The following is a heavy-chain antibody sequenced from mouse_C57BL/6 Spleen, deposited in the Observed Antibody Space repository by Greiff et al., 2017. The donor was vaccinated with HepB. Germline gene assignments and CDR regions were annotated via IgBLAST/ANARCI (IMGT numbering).Heavy chain of an antibody. CDR2: IDPENGDT. CDR1: GFNIKDDY. CDR3: TTFDYYGS. D-gene: IGHD1-1*01. V-gene: IGHV14-4*01. Sequence: EVQLQESGAELVRPGASVKLSCTASGFNIKDDYMHWVKQRPEQGLEWIGWIDPENGDTEYASKFQGKATITADTSSNTAYLQLSSLTSEDTAVYYCTTFDYYGSRGQGTLVTVSA. J-gene: IGHJ3*01.